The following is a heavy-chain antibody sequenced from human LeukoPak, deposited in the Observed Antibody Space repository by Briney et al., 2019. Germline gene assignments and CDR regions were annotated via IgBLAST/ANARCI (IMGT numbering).Heavy chain of an antibody. Sequence: SETLSLTCAVYGGSFSGYYWSWIRQPPGKGLEWIGEINHSGSTNYNPSLKSRVTISVDTSKNQFSLKLSSVTAADTAVYYCATSGSSSWYNWSDPWGQGTLVTVSS. D-gene: IGHD6-13*01. CDR2: INHSGST. V-gene: IGHV4-34*01. J-gene: IGHJ5*02. CDR1: GGSFSGYY. CDR3: ATSGSSSWYNWSDP.